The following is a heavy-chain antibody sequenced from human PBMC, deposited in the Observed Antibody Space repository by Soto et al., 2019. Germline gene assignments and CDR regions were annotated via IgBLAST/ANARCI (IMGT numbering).Heavy chain of an antibody. Sequence: EVQVVESGGGLVQSGGSLRLSCVVSGFNVSSNFMTWVRRAPGKGLEWVSEFYSGGTSYYADSVKGRFTISRDNSKNTVFLQLNNLRADDPAVYYCTTDSLWSPSRFDPWVQGTPLTVSS. V-gene: IGHV3-53*01. J-gene: IGHJ5*02. D-gene: IGHD2-21*01. CDR2: FYSGGTS. CDR1: GFNVSSNF. CDR3: TTDSLWSPSRFDP.